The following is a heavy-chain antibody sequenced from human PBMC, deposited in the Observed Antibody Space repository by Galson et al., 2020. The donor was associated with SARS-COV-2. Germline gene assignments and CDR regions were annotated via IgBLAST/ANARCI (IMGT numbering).Heavy chain of an antibody. Sequence: ASVKVSCKASGYTFTSYDINWVRQATGQGLEWMGWMNPNSGNTGYAQKFQGRVTMTRNTSISTAYMELSSLRSEDTAVYYCARDSPDYYYYGMDVWGQGTTVTVSS. D-gene: IGHD2-21*01. CDR2: MNPNSGNT. V-gene: IGHV1-8*01. CDR3: ARDSPDYYYYGMDV. CDR1: GYTFTSYD. J-gene: IGHJ6*02.